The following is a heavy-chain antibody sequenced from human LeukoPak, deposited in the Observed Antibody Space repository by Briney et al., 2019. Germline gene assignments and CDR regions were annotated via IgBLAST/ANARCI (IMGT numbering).Heavy chain of an antibody. CDR2: INPNSGGT. J-gene: IGHJ4*02. D-gene: IGHD1-26*01. Sequence: GASVKVSCKASGYTFTSYDINWVRQSTGQGLEWMGWINPNSGGTNYAQKFQGRVTMTRDTSISTAYMELSRLRSDDTAVYYCARHRALGATPTLGYWGQGTLVTVSS. V-gene: IGHV1-2*02. CDR1: GYTFTSYD. CDR3: ARHRALGATPTLGY.